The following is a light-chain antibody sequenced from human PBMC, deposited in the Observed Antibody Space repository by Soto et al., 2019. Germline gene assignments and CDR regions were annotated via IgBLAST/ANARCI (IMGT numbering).Light chain of an antibody. CDR2: GAS. CDR3: QQNNDWPPST. Sequence: ETLLPQSPATLSVSPGERATLSCRAIQSVRDNLAWYQQKPGQAPRLLIYGASTRAPGIPDRFSGSGFGTEFSLTISRLKSEDFAVYYCQQNNDWPPSTFGQGTKLEIK. V-gene: IGKV3-15*01. CDR1: QSVRDN. J-gene: IGKJ2*01.